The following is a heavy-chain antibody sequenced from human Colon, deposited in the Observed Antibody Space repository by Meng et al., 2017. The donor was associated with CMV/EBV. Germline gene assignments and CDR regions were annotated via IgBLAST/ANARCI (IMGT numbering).Heavy chain of an antibody. CDR2: IRSKNYGGAP. J-gene: IGHJ6*02. V-gene: IGHV3-49*04. Sequence: GESLKISCTVSGFTFGDYAMSWVRQAPGKGLEWVGFIRSKNYGGAPEYAASVKGRFTISRDDSKSIAHLQMNSLKTEDTAVYYCTRGYCPNGVCPENSYYYGMDVWGQGTTVTVSS. CDR1: GFTFGDYA. CDR3: TRGYCPNGVCPENSYYYGMDV. D-gene: IGHD2-8*01.